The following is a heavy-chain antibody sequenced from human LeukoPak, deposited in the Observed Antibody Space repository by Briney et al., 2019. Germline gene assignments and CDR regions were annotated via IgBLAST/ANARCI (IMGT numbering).Heavy chain of an antibody. CDR1: GFTFSSYA. CDR2: ISGSGGST. Sequence: GGSLRLSCAASGFTFSSYAMSWVRQAPGKGLEWVSAISGSGGSTYYADSVKGRFTISRDSSKNTLYLQMNSLRAEDTAVYYCAKLGSWFYYYGMDVWGQGTTVTVSS. D-gene: IGHD3-10*01. V-gene: IGHV3-23*01. J-gene: IGHJ6*02. CDR3: AKLGSWFYYYGMDV.